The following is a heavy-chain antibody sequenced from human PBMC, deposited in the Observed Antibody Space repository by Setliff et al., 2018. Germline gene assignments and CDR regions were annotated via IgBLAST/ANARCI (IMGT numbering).Heavy chain of an antibody. J-gene: IGHJ6*02. CDR2: ITHDGSKT. Sequence: PGGSLRLSCAGSGFTFNTYWMTWVRQAPGKGLEWVASITHDGSKTYILDSVKGRFTISRDNTKNSLYLQMNSLRAEDTAVYYCARLGTKDSSGWYYYYYGMDVWGQGTTVTVSS. D-gene: IGHD6-19*01. CDR1: GFTFNTYW. V-gene: IGHV3-7*01. CDR3: ARLGTKDSSGWYYYYYGMDV.